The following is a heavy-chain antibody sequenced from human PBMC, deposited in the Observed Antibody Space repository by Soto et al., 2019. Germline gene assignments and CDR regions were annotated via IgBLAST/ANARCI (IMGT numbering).Heavy chain of an antibody. CDR3: ARQTNTIRQYYFDS. Sequence: GESLKISCKGSGYSFTNYWIGWVRQMPGGGLEWMGIIYPGDSDTRYSPSFQGQVTISADKSISTAYLQWSSLKASDNAMYFCARQTNTIRQYYFDSWGQGTLVTVYS. CDR1: GYSFTNYW. J-gene: IGHJ4*02. CDR2: IYPGDSDT. D-gene: IGHD3-3*01. V-gene: IGHV5-51*01.